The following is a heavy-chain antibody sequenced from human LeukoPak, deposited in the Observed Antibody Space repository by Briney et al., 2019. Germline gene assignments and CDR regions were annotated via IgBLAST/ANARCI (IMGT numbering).Heavy chain of an antibody. Sequence: SETLSLTCTVPGGSISSSTYYWGWIRQPPGKGLEWIGSIYYSGSTYYNPSLKSRVTISVDTSKNQFSLKLTSVTAADTAVYYCARRLRGGDGYLNWFDPWGQGALVTVSS. D-gene: IGHD5-24*01. CDR3: ARRLRGGDGYLNWFDP. J-gene: IGHJ5*02. CDR2: IYYSGST. V-gene: IGHV4-39*01. CDR1: GGSISSSTYY.